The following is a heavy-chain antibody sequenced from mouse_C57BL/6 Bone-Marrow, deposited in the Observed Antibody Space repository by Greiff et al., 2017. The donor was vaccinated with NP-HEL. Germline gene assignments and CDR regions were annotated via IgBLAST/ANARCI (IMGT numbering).Heavy chain of an antibody. D-gene: IGHD2-4*01. J-gene: IGHJ3*01. Sequence: QVQLQQSGAELVKPGASVKISCKASGYAFSSYWMNWVKQRPGKGLEWIGQIYPGDGDTTYNGKFKGKATLTADKSSSTAYMQLSSLTSEDSAVYCCSGACYYDYGVAYWGQGTLVTVAA. CDR2: IYPGDGDT. CDR3: SGACYYDYGVAY. V-gene: IGHV1-80*01. CDR1: GYAFSSYW.